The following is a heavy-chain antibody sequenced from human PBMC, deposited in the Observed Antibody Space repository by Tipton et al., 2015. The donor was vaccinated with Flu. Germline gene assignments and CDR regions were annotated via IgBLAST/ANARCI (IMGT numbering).Heavy chain of an antibody. CDR1: GVSISTSKYF. J-gene: IGHJ2*01. V-gene: IGHV4-39*07. D-gene: IGHD3-22*01. Sequence: GLVKPSETLSLTCSVSGVSISTSKYFWGWIRQPPGKGLEWIGNIYYSGSWKTYYSPSLNSRVTISADTSKNHFSLQLTSATAADTAFYYCAREGPITMIVVVILRYFDLWGRGTLVTVSS. CDR2: IYYSGSWKT. CDR3: AREGPITMIVVVILRYFDL.